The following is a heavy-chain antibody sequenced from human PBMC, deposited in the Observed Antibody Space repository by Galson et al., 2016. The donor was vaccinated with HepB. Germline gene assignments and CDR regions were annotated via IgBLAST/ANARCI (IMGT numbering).Heavy chain of an antibody. D-gene: IGHD3-10*01. V-gene: IGHV4-39*01. CDR2: IYHSGST. J-gene: IGHJ4*02. Sequence: ETLSLTCTVSGGSISSSGSYWGWIRRPPGKGLEWIGNIYHSGSTFYNPSLKRRVTISVDTSKNQFFLKLSSVTAADTAVYYCARRGVSRTVLMWFGASYYFDYWGQGTLVTVSS. CDR3: ARRGVSRTVLMWFGASYYFDY. CDR1: GGSISSSGSY.